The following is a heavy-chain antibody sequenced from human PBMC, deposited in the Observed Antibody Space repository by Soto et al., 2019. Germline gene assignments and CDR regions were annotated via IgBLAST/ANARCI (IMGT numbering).Heavy chain of an antibody. D-gene: IGHD5-12*01. V-gene: IGHV4-34*01. CDR3: ARGPWGRDGYKRFNKPVDY. CDR2: INHSGST. Sequence: PSETLSLTCAVYGGSFSGYYWSWIRQPPGKGLEWIGEINHSGSTNYNPSLKSRVTISVDTSKNQFSLKLSSVTAADTAVYYCARGPWGRDGYKRFNKPVDYWGQGTLVTVSS. J-gene: IGHJ4*02. CDR1: GGSFSGYY.